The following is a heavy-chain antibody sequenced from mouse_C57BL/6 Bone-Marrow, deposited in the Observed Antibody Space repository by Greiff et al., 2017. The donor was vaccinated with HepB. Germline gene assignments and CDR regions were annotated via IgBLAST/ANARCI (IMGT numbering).Heavy chain of an antibody. CDR2: IDPGDGDT. CDR1: GYAFSSSW. J-gene: IGHJ1*03. Sequence: QVQLQQSGPELVKPGASVKISCKASGYAFSSSWMNWVKQRPVKGLEWIGRIDPGDGDTNYNGKFKGKATLTADKSSSTAYMQLSSLTSEDSAVYFCARSLTTVVATKRYFDVWGTGTTVTVPS. D-gene: IGHD1-1*01. CDR3: ARSLTTVVATKRYFDV. V-gene: IGHV1-82*01.